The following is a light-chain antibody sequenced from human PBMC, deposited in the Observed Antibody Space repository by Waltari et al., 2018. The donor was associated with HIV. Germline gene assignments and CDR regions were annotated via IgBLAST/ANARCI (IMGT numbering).Light chain of an antibody. V-gene: IGLV2-8*01. Sequence: QSALTQPPSASGSPGQSVTISCTGSSSDVGAYNYVSWYQHHPGKAPKLMLSEVSQRPSGVPDRFSGSKSGNTASLTVSGLQAEDEADYYCTSYADNNLLFGGGSKMTVL. CDR3: TSYADNNLL. CDR1: SSDVGAYNY. CDR2: EVS. J-gene: IGLJ2*01.